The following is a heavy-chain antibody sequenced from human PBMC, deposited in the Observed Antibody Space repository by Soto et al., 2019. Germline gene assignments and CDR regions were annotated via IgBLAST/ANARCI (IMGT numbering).Heavy chain of an antibody. J-gene: IGHJ3*01. CDR3: ARDGGVVTVDAFDL. CDR1: GFRFDDFG. Sequence: EVQLVESGGGVVRPGGSLRLSCVASGFRFDDFGLTWVRQVPGKGPEWVAGITWNAGSKGYADSVKGRFTISRDNAKNSLHLQMDSLREEDTALYFCARDGGVVTVDAFDLWGQGTTVTVSS. CDR2: ITWNAGSK. D-gene: IGHD3-16*01. V-gene: IGHV3-20*04.